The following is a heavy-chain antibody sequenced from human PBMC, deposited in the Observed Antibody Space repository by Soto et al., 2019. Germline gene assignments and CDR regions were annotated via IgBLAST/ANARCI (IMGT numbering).Heavy chain of an antibody. CDR2: IYWDDDK. V-gene: IGHV2-5*02. J-gene: IGHJ2*01. D-gene: IGHD3-22*01. CDR1: GFSLSTSGVG. CDR3: AHSLASSGYYFWYFDL. Sequence: QITLKESGPPLVKPTQTLTLTCTFSGFSLSTSGVGVGWIRQPPGKALEWLALIYWDDDKRYSPSLKSRLTFTKDTSENHVVLTMTNMDPVDTATYYCAHSLASSGYYFWYFDLWGRGTLVTVSS.